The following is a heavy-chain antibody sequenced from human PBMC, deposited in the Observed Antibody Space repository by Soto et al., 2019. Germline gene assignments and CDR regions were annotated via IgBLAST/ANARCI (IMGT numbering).Heavy chain of an antibody. J-gene: IGHJ4*02. V-gene: IGHV3-7*01. Sequence: GGSLRLSCAASGFTFSSYWMSWVRQAPGKGLEWVANIKQDGSEKYYVDSVRGRFTISRDNAKNSLYLQMNSLRAEDTAVYYCATITLAAAAPDYWGQGTLVTVSS. CDR2: IKQDGSEK. CDR1: GFTFSSYW. D-gene: IGHD6-13*01. CDR3: ATITLAAAAPDY.